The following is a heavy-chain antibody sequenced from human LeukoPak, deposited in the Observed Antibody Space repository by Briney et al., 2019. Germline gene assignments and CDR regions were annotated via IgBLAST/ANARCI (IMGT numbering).Heavy chain of an antibody. CDR1: GYTFTSYD. CDR2: MNPNSGNT. J-gene: IGHJ4*02. D-gene: IGHD5-18*01. Sequence: ASVRVSCKASGYTFTSYDINWVRQATGQGLEWMGWMNPNSGNTGYAQKFQGRVTMTRNTSISTAYMELSSLRSEDTAVHYCARGRRGYSYGLFWGQGTLVTVSS. CDR3: ARGRRGYSYGLF. V-gene: IGHV1-8*01.